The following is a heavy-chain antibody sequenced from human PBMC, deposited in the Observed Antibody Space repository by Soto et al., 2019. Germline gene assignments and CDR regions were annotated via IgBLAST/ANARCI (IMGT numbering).Heavy chain of an antibody. D-gene: IGHD3-16*01. Sequence: QVQLQESGPGLVKPSGTLSLTCAVSGASITSSKWWTWVRQPPGKGLEWIAEVYHDGRTTYNASLKNRVTISVDKSNNQFSLNLTSMTAADTAVYYCATIGGSGKYYFDYWGQGTLVTVSS. CDR2: VYHDGRT. V-gene: IGHV4-4*02. CDR1: GASITSSKW. J-gene: IGHJ4*02. CDR3: ATIGGSGKYYFDY.